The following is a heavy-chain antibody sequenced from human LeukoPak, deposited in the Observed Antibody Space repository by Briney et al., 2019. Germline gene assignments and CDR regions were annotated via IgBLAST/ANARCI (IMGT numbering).Heavy chain of an antibody. V-gene: IGHV3-30*18. CDR2: ISYDGSNK. D-gene: IGHD3-10*01. CDR1: GFTFSSYG. Sequence: PGGSLRLSCAASGFTFSSYGMHWVRQAPGKGLEWVAVISYDGSNKYYADSVKGRFTISRDNSKNTLYLQMNSLRAEDTAVYYCAKGLLWFGELSPYFDYWGQGTLVTVSS. CDR3: AKGLLWFGELSPYFDY. J-gene: IGHJ4*02.